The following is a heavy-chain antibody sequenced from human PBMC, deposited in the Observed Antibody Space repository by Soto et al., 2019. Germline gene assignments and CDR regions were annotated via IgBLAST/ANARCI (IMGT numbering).Heavy chain of an antibody. CDR1: GGSFSGYY. CDR2: INHSGST. CDR3: ARYTGIAAAATLQNAFDI. V-gene: IGHV4-34*01. Sequence: SETLSLTCAVYGGSFSGYYWSWIRQPPGKGLEWIGEINHSGSTNYNPSLKSRVTISVDTSKNQFSLKLSSVTAADTAVYYCARYTGIAAAATLQNAFDIWGQGTMVTISS. J-gene: IGHJ3*02. D-gene: IGHD6-13*01.